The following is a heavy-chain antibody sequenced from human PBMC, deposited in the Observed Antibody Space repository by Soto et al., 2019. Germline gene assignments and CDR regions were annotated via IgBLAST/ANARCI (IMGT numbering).Heavy chain of an antibody. J-gene: IGHJ4*02. D-gene: IGHD3-16*01. CDR3: AKWNGGFDY. V-gene: IGHV3-30*18. Sequence: QVQLVESGGGVVQPGRSLRLSCAASGFTFSSYGMHWVRQAPGKGLERVAVISYDGSYKYYADSVQGRFTISRDNSKNTLYLQMNSLRAEGTAVYYCAKWNGGFDYWGQGTLVTVSS. CDR2: ISYDGSYK. CDR1: GFTFSSYG.